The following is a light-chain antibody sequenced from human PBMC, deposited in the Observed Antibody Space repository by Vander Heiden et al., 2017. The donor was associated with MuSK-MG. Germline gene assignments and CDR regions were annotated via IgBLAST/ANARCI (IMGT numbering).Light chain of an antibody. Sequence: DIQMTQSPSSLSASVGDRVTITCRASQSISSSLNWYQQKPGKAPKLLIYAASSLQSGVPSRFSGSGSGTDFTLTISRLQPEDFATYYCQQSDSTPYTFGQGTKLEIK. CDR1: QSISSS. CDR3: QQSDSTPYT. V-gene: IGKV1-39*01. CDR2: AAS. J-gene: IGKJ2*01.